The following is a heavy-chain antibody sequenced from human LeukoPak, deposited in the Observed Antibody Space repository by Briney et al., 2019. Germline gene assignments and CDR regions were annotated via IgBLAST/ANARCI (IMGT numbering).Heavy chain of an antibody. CDR1: GGNFGNYV. CDR3: ARDTNEEYSSSSDGLAV. D-gene: IGHD6-6*01. CDR2: ITPFFGVA. V-gene: IGHV1-69*04. Sequence: SVKVSCKASGGNFGNYVIHWVRHAPGQGLEWMGRITPFFGVANYAQTFQDRVTFTVDKITNTAYMQISSLKSEDTAVYFCARDTNEEYSSSSDGLAVWGQGTTVTVSS. J-gene: IGHJ6*02.